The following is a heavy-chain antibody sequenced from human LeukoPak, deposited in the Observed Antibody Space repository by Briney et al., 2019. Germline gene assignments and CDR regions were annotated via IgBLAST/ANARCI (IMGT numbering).Heavy chain of an antibody. CDR1: GGSFSGYY. D-gene: IGHD4-17*01. V-gene: IGHV4-34*01. J-gene: IGHJ4*02. CDR2: INRSGST. Sequence: SETLSLTCAVYGGSFSGYYWSWIRQPPGKGLEWIGEINRSGSTNYNPSLKSRVTISVDTSKNQFSLKLSSVTAADTAVYYCARGLTTTGAFDYWGQGTLVTVSS. CDR3: ARGLTTTGAFDY.